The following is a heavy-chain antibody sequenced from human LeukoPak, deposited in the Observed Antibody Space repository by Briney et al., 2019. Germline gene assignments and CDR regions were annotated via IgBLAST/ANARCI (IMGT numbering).Heavy chain of an antibody. Sequence: GGSLRLSCAASGFTFSSYGMHWVRQAPGEGLEWVAVIWYDGSNKYYADSVKGRFTISRDNSKNTLYLQMNSLRAEDTAVYYCAKEYYYDSSGYYENMDVWGKGTTVTVSS. CDR1: GFTFSSYG. CDR3: AKEYYYDSSGYYENMDV. D-gene: IGHD3-22*01. CDR2: IWYDGSNK. J-gene: IGHJ6*03. V-gene: IGHV3-33*06.